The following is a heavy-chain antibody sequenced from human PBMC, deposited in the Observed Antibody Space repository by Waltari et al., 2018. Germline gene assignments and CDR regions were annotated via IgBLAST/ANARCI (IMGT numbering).Heavy chain of an antibody. Sequence: QVQLQESGPGLVKPSETLSLTCAVSGYSISSGYYWGWIRQPPGKGLEWIGSIYHSGSTYYDPSVKSRVTIAVDTSKNQFSLKRSAGTAADTAVYYCARVNLLHSGTVGFDPWGQGTLVTVSS. D-gene: IGHD1-7*01. V-gene: IGHV4-38-2*01. CDR1: GYSISSGYY. CDR3: ARVNLLHSGTVGFDP. CDR2: IYHSGST. J-gene: IGHJ5*02.